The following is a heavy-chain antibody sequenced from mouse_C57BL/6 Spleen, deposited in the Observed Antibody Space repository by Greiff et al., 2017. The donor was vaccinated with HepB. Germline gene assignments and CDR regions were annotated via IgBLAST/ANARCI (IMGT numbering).Heavy chain of an antibody. CDR3: ARDKEVDWYFDV. D-gene: IGHD1-1*02. CDR1: GFTFSDYY. J-gene: IGHJ1*03. V-gene: IGHV5-16*01. CDR2: INYDGSST. Sequence: EVQGVESAGGLVQPGSSMKLSCTASGFTFSDYYMAWVRQVPEKGLEWVANINYDGSSTYYLDSLKSRFIISRDNAKNILYLQMSSLKSEDTATYYCARDKEVDWYFDVWGTGTTVTVSS.